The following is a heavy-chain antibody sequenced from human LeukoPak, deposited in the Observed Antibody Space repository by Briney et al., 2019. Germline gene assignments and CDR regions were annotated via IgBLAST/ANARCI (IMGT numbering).Heavy chain of an antibody. V-gene: IGHV1-3*01. CDR3: ARDIGSGWGNYFDY. J-gene: IGHJ4*02. CDR1: GYTFTSYA. D-gene: IGHD6-19*01. CDR2: INAGNGNT. Sequence: ASVKVSCKASGYTFTSYAMHWVRQAPGQRLEWMGWINAGNGNTKYSQKFQGRVTITRDTSASTAYMELSSLRSEDTAVYYCARDIGSGWGNYFDYWGQGTLVTVSS.